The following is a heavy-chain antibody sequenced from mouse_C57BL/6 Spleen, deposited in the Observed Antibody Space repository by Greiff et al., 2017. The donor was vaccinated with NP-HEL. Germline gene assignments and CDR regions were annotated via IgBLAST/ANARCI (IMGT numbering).Heavy chain of an antibody. CDR2: IDPNSGGT. Sequence: QVQLQQPGAELVKPGASVKLSCKASGYTFTSYWMHWVKQRPGRGLEWIGRIDPNSGGTKYNEKFKSKATLTVDKPSSTAYMQLSSLTSEDSAVYYCARGITTVVATEYFDYWGQGTTLTVSS. CDR3: ARGITTVVATEYFDY. V-gene: IGHV1-72*01. J-gene: IGHJ2*01. D-gene: IGHD1-1*01. CDR1: GYTFTSYW.